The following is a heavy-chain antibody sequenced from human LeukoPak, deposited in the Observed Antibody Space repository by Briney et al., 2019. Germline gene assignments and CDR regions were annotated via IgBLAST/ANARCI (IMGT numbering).Heavy chain of an antibody. D-gene: IGHD3-10*01. CDR1: GSTFSSYS. CDR3: AREPPLWFGELYTPPYGMDV. V-gene: IGHV3-21*01. CDR2: ISSSSSYI. J-gene: IGHJ6*02. Sequence: GGSLRLSCAASGSTFSSYSMNWVRQAPGKGLEWVSSISSSSSYIYYADSVKGRFTISRDNAKNSLYLQMNSLRAEDTAVYYCAREPPLWFGELYTPPYGMDVWGQGTTVTVSS.